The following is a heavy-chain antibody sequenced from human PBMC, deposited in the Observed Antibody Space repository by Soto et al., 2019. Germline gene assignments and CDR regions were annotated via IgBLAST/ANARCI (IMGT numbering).Heavy chain of an antibody. V-gene: IGHV1-69*13. CDR2: IIPIFGTA. CDR3: ARVLAAAGTGWFDP. J-gene: IGHJ5*02. Sequence: SVKVSCKASGGTFSSYAISWVRQAPGQGLEWMGGIIPIFGTANYAQKFQGRVTITADESTSTAYMELSSLRSEDTAVYYCARVLAAAGTGWFDPWGQGTLVTVSS. CDR1: GGTFSSYA. D-gene: IGHD6-13*01.